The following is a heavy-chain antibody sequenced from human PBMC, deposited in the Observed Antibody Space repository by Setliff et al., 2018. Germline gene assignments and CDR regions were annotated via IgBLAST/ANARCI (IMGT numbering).Heavy chain of an antibody. J-gene: IGHJ4*02. Sequence: SVKVSCKASGDTFSSYAINWVRQAPGQGLEWMGGIIPIFGTANYAQKFQGRLTITTVGSTSTAYLQWSSLKASDTAMYYCARALASAGTVYFDYWGQGTLVTVSS. CDR1: GDTFSSYA. CDR3: ARALASAGTVYFDY. V-gene: IGHV1-69*05. D-gene: IGHD6-13*01. CDR2: IIPIFGTA.